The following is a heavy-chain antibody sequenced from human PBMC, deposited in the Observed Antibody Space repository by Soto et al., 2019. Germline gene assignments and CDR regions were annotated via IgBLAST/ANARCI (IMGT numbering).Heavy chain of an antibody. D-gene: IGHD3-3*01. CDR2: INPNSGGT. Sequence: GASVKVSCKASGFTFTGHYIHWVRQAPGQGLEWMGWINPNSGGTSYAQKFQGRVTMTRDTSITTAYMELSRLSSDDTAVYYCASDKRFLEWLLSGGMDVWGQGTPVTVSS. CDR1: GFTFTGHY. J-gene: IGHJ6*02. V-gene: IGHV1-2*02. CDR3: ASDKRFLEWLLSGGMDV.